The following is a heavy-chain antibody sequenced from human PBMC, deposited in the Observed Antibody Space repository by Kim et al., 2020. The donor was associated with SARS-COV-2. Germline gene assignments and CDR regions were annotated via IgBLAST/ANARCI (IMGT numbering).Heavy chain of an antibody. CDR3: TRGGNWNYDF. Sequence: GGSLRLSCAASGFTFSGSAMHWVRQASGKGLEWVGRIRSKANNFATAYAASVKGRFTISRDDSKNTAYLQMNSLKTEDTAVYYCTRGGNWNYDFWGQGTLVTVSS. V-gene: IGHV3-73*01. D-gene: IGHD1-1*01. CDR1: GFTFSGSA. CDR2: IRSKANNFAT. J-gene: IGHJ4*02.